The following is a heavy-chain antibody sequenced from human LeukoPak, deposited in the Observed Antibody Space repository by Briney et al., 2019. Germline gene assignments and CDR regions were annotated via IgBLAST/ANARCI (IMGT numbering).Heavy chain of an antibody. Sequence: RGSLRLSCAASGFTFSSSGMHWVRQAPGRGLEWVAFIRFDGTTKYYAQSVRGRFTISRDNSKNTLGLQMNSLRAEDTAVYYCAQEIKDRYCSGAQNCLFDSWGHGTLVTVSS. CDR2: IRFDGTTK. V-gene: IGHV3-30*02. D-gene: IGHD2-15*01. CDR3: AQEIKDRYCSGAQNCLFDS. CDR1: GFTFSSSG. J-gene: IGHJ4*01.